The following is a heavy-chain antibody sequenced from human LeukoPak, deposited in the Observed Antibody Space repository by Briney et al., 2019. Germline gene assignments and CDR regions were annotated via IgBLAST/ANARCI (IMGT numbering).Heavy chain of an antibody. CDR3: AELGITMIGGV. CDR2: ISWDGGST. V-gene: IGHV3-43D*03. Sequence: GGCLRLSCAASGFTFDEYAMHCVRQAPGKGLEWVSLISWDGGSTYYADSVKGRFTISRDNAKNSLYLQMNSLRAEDTAVYYCAELGITMIGGVWGKGTTVTISS. J-gene: IGHJ6*04. D-gene: IGHD3-10*02. CDR1: GFTFDEYA.